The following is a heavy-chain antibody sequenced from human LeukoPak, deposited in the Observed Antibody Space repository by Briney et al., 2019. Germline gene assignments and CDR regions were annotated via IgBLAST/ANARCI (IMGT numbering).Heavy chain of an antibody. D-gene: IGHD3-10*02. J-gene: IGHJ6*04. CDR1: GFTFSSYE. CDR3: AELGITMIGGV. Sequence: GGSLRLSCAASGFTFSSYEMNWVRRAPGKGLEWASYISSSGSTIYYADSVKGRFTISRDNAKNSLYLQMNSLRAEDTAVYYCAELGITMIGGVWGKGTTVTISS. CDR2: ISSSGSTI. V-gene: IGHV3-48*03.